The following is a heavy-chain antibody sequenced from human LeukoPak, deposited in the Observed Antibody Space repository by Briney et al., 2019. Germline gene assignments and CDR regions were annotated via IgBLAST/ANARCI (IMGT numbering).Heavy chain of an antibody. CDR2: IIPIFGTA. J-gene: IGHJ2*01. V-gene: IGHV1-69*05. D-gene: IGHD6-19*01. CDR3: ATGIAVAVAHWYFDL. Sequence: SVKVSCKASGGTFSSYAISWVRQAPGQGLEWMGGIIPIFGTANYAQKFQGRVTITTDESTSTAYMELSSLRSEDTAVYYCATGIAVAVAHWYFDLWGRGTLVTVSS. CDR1: GGTFSSYA.